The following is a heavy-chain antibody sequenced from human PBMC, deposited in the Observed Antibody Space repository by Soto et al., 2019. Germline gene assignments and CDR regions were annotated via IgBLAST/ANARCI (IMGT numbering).Heavy chain of an antibody. D-gene: IGHD5-18*01. CDR1: GFTFSSYA. CDR2: ISYDGSNK. Sequence: GGSLRLSCAASGFTFSSYAMHWVRQAPGKGLEWVAVISYDGSNKYYADSVKGRFTISRDNSKNTLYLQMNSLRAEDTAVYYCAKDQGYSYPDPFDYWGQGTLVTVSS. V-gene: IGHV3-30*18. J-gene: IGHJ4*02. CDR3: AKDQGYSYPDPFDY.